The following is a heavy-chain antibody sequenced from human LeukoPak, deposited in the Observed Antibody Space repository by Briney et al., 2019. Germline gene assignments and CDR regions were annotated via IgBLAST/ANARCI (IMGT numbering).Heavy chain of an antibody. J-gene: IGHJ4*02. CDR2: INPNSGTT. CDR3: ARDSGMVPDY. Sequence: ASVKVSCKASRYTFTDCYMQCVRHAPGQGLEWMGWINPNSGTTNYAQKFQGRVAMTRDTSISTAYMELISLRSDDTAVYYCARDSGMVPDYWGQGTLVTVSS. V-gene: IGHV1-2*02. CDR1: RYTFTDCY. D-gene: IGHD4/OR15-4a*01.